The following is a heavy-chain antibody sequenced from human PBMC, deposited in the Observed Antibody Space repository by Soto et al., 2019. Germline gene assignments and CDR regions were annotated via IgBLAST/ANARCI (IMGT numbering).Heavy chain of an antibody. V-gene: IGHV1-3*01. CDR1: GYTFTSYA. CDR2: INAGNGNT. J-gene: IGHJ6*02. D-gene: IGHD2-2*01. Sequence: GASVKVSCKASGYTFTSYAMHWVRQAPGQRLEWMGWINAGNGNTKYSQKFQGRVTITRDTSASTAYMELSSLRSEDTAVYYCARDIVVVPAAANYYYYYGMDVWGQGTTVTVSS. CDR3: ARDIVVVPAAANYYYYYGMDV.